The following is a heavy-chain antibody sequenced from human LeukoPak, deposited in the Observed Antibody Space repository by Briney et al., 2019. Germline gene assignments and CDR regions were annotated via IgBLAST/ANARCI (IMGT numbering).Heavy chain of an antibody. Sequence: GGSLRLSCAASGFTFSSYGMHWVRQAPGKGLEWVAFIRYDGSNKYYADSVKGRFTISRDNSKNTLYLQMNSLRAEDTAVYYCATDAFWSGYYTDDYWGQGTLVTVSS. CDR2: IRYDGSNK. CDR1: GFTFSSYG. D-gene: IGHD3-3*01. V-gene: IGHV3-30*02. J-gene: IGHJ4*02. CDR3: ATDAFWSGYYTDDY.